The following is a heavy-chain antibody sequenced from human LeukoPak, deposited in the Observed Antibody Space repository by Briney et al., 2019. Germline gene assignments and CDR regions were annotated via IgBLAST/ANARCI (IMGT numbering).Heavy chain of an antibody. CDR3: ARDPGIVVVPAALDY. CDR1: GFTFSSYS. Sequence: GGSLRLSCAASGFTFSSYSMNWVRQAPGKGLEWVSSISSSSSYIYYADSVKGRFTIYRDNAKNSLYLQMNSLRAEDTAVYYCARDPGIVVVPAALDYWGQGTLVTVSS. CDR2: ISSSSSYI. D-gene: IGHD2-2*01. V-gene: IGHV3-21*01. J-gene: IGHJ4*02.